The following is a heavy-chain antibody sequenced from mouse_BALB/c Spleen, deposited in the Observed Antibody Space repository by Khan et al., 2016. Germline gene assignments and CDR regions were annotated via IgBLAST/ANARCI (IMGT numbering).Heavy chain of an antibody. Sequence: EVELVESGGGVVKPGGSLKVSCAASGFTFSSYTMSWVRQNPEKRLEWVATISSGGSYPYYPDSVKGRFTISRDNAQNPLYLQMSSLKSEGTAMFYCTRDEYIPYWGQGTLVTVSA. CDR2: ISSGGSYP. CDR1: GFTFSSYT. J-gene: IGHJ3*01. V-gene: IGHV5-6-4*01. CDR3: TRDEYIPY.